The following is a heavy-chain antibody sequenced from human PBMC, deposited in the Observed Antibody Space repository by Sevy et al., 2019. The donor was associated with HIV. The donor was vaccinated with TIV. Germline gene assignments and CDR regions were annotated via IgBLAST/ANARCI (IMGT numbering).Heavy chain of an antibody. J-gene: IGHJ6*02. CDR3: TRVEGAADWGMDV. CDR2: IRGKRNGGTT. Sequence: GWSLRLSCSPSGFTFGDYTVSWVRQAPGKGLEWIAFIRGKRNGGTTKYAASVKGRFTISRDDSKSIARLQMNSLKTEDTAVYYCTRVEGAADWGMDVWGQGTTVTVSS. CDR1: GFTFGDYT. V-gene: IGHV3-49*04. D-gene: IGHD1-26*01.